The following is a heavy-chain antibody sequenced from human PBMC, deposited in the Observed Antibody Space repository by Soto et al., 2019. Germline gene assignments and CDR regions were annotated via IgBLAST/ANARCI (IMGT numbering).Heavy chain of an antibody. CDR3: ARDLHDFTYGMDV. V-gene: IGHV1-46*01. J-gene: IGHJ6*02. D-gene: IGHD3-3*01. Sequence: ASVKVSCKASGYTFTSYYMHWGRRAPGQGLEWMEIINPSGGSTSYAQKFQGRVTMTRDTSTSTVYMELSSLRSEDTAVYYCARDLHDFTYGMDVWGQGTTVTVSS. CDR2: INPSGGST. CDR1: GYTFTSYY.